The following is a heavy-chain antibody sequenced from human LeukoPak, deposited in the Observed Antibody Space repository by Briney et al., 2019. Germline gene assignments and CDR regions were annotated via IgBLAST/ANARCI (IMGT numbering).Heavy chain of an antibody. V-gene: IGHV4-31*03. J-gene: IGHJ6*02. Sequence: SETLFLTCTVSGGSISSGGYYWSWIRQHPGKGLEWIGYIYYSGSTYYNPSLKSRVTISVDTSKNQFSLKLSSVTAADTAAYYCARGEVATTTVEWFYYGMDVWGQGTTVTVSS. D-gene: IGHD5-12*01. CDR3: ARGEVATTTVEWFYYGMDV. CDR1: GGSISSGGYY. CDR2: IYYSGST.